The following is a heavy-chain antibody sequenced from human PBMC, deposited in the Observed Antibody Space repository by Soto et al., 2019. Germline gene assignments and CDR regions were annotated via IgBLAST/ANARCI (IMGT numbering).Heavy chain of an antibody. D-gene: IGHD3-10*01. V-gene: IGHV1-18*01. Sequence: ASVKVSYKACGDTFTTYGISWVRQAPGQGLEWLGWINTHNGNTNYAQNLQGRVIMTADTSTSTAYMELRSLRSDDTAIYYCTREGSAPYYYYGMDAWGQGTTVTVSS. CDR2: INTHNGNT. CDR1: GDTFTTYG. CDR3: TREGSAPYYYYGMDA. J-gene: IGHJ6*02.